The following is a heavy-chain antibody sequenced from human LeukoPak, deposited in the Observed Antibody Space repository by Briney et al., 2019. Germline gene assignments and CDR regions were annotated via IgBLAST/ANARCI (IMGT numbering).Heavy chain of an antibody. Sequence: GGSLRLSCAASGFTFSSFAMTWVRQAPGKGLEWVSGFDGNGPNTYYADSVKGRWTISRDNSRNTLYLEMNSLRPEDTAVYYCAKDSPIDYGDSFDYWGQGTLVTVSS. D-gene: IGHD4-17*01. CDR1: GFTFSSFA. V-gene: IGHV3-23*01. CDR3: AKDSPIDYGDSFDY. CDR2: FDGNGPNT. J-gene: IGHJ4*02.